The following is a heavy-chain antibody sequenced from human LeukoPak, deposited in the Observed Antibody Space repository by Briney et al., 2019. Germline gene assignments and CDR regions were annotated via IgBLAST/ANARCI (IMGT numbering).Heavy chain of an antibody. CDR1: GGSFSGYY. V-gene: IGHV4-34*01. CDR2: IYHRGST. CDR3: ARGSDVVLIKNLFDV. Sequence: SETLSLTCAVYGGSFSGYYWSWIRQPPGKGLEWIGDIYHRGSTNSNPSLKSRVSMSMDKSKNQFSLKLTSVSAADTAVYYCARGSDVVLIKNLFDVWGQGTMVTVSS. D-gene: IGHD3-22*01. J-gene: IGHJ3*01.